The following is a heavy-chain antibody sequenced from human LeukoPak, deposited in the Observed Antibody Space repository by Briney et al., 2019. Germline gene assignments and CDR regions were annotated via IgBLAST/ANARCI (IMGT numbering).Heavy chain of an antibody. CDR2: ISSSGST. V-gene: IGHV4-59*11. D-gene: IGHD5/OR15-5a*01. Sequence: PSETLSLTCTVSGGSISSHYWIWIRQSPEKGLEGIGDISSSGSTGYNPPLRSRVPISLDTSKNQFSLNLSSLTAADTAVYYCARGALRGFYAFFYMDVWGKGTTVTVSS. J-gene: IGHJ6*03. CDR3: ARGALRGFYAFFYMDV. CDR1: GGSISSHY.